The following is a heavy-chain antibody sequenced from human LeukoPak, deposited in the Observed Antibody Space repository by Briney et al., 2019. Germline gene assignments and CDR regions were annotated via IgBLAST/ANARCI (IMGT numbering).Heavy chain of an antibody. CDR2: ISGSSTNT. CDR3: AREGVRRNGYKSYYSMDV. V-gene: IGHV3-11*06. D-gene: IGHD5-24*01. CDR1: GFTFSDYY. Sequence: PGGSLRLSCAASGFTFSDYYMTWIRQAPGKGLEWVSYISGSSTNTNYADSVKGRFTISRDNAKNSLYLQMNSLRAEDTAVYYCAREGVRRNGYKSYYSMDVWGQGTTVTVSS. J-gene: IGHJ6*02.